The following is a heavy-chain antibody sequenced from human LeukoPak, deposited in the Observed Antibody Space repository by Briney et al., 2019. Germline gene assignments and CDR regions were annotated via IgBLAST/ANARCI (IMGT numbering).Heavy chain of an antibody. J-gene: IGHJ4*02. CDR1: GGPVSSGSYY. V-gene: IGHV4-61*01. CDR2: IYYSGST. CDR3: AGARRYYYDSSGYSFDY. Sequence: PSETLSLTCTVSGGPVSSGSYYCSWIRQPPGKGLEWIGYIYYSGSTNYNPSLKSRVTISVDTSKNQFSLKLSSVTAADTAVYYCAGARRYYYDSSGYSFDYWGQGTLVTVSS. D-gene: IGHD3-22*01.